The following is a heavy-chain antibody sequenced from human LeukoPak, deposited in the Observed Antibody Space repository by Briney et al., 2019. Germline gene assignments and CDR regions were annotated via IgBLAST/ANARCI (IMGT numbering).Heavy chain of an antibody. CDR1: GFTFSSYA. V-gene: IGHV3-30-3*01. J-gene: IGHJ6*02. CDR3: ARDPLMTTGDYYYYYYGMDV. CDR2: ISYDGSNK. Sequence: GSLRLSCAASGFTFSSYAMHWVRQAPGKGLEWVAVISYDGSNKYYADSVKGRFTISRDNSKNTLYLQMNSLRAEDTAVYYCARDPLMTTGDYYYYYYGMDVWGQGTTVTVSS. D-gene: IGHD4-4*01.